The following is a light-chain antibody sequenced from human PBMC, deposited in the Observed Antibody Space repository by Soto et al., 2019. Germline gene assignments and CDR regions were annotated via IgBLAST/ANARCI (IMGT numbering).Light chain of an antibody. CDR1: QSISFW. Sequence: DIQVTQSPSSLSASVGDRVTITRRTNQSISFWLAWYQQKPGKAPKLLIYDASSLESGVPSRFSGSGSGTEFTLTISSLQPDDFATYYCQQYNSYPWTFGQGTKVDI. V-gene: IGKV1-5*01. J-gene: IGKJ1*01. CDR3: QQYNSYPWT. CDR2: DAS.